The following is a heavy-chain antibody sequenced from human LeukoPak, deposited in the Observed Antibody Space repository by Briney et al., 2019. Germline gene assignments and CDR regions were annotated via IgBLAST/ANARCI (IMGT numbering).Heavy chain of an antibody. D-gene: IGHD6-13*01. CDR3: ARSGHSSSWYYFDY. Sequence: VASVKVSCKASGRTFSSYAISWVRQAPGQGLEWMGRIIPIFGTANYAQKFQGRVTITTDESTSTAYMELSSLRSEDTAVYYCARSGHSSSWYYFDYWGQGTLVTVSS. J-gene: IGHJ4*02. CDR1: GRTFSSYA. V-gene: IGHV1-69*05. CDR2: IIPIFGTA.